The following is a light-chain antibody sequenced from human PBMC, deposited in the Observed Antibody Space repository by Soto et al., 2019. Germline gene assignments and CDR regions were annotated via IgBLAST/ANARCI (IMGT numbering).Light chain of an antibody. J-gene: IGLJ1*01. CDR3: QTWGTGIHV. V-gene: IGLV4-69*01. CDR2: LNSDGSH. CDR1: SGHSSYA. Sequence: QLVLTQSPSASASLGASVKLTCTLSSGHSSYAIAWHQQQPEKGPRYLMKLNSDGSHSKGDGIPDRFSGSSSGAERYLTISSLQSEAEADYYCQTWGTGIHVFGTGATLTVL.